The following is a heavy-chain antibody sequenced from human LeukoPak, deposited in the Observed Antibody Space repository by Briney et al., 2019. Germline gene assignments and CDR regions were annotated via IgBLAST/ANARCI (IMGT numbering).Heavy chain of an antibody. CDR2: ISSSSSYI. J-gene: IGHJ4*02. V-gene: IGHV3-21*06. CDR1: GFTLTTYS. CDR3: ARDNYGDYGFDY. D-gene: IGHD4-17*01. Sequence: GGSLRLSCAASGFTLTTYSMNWVRQAPGKGLEWVSSISSSSSYIYYIDSVKGRFTISRDNAKNSLYLQMNSLRTEDTAVYYCARDNYGDYGFDYWGQGTLVTVSS.